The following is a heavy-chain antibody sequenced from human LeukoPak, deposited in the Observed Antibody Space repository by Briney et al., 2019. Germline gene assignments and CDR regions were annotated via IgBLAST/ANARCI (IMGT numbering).Heavy chain of an antibody. V-gene: IGHV3-30-3*01. CDR1: GFTFSSYA. CDR2: ISYDGSNK. D-gene: IGHD2-2*01. CDR3: ARVSSRYCSSTSADRCPIDY. Sequence: GGSLRLSCAASGFTFSSYAMHWVRQAPGKGLEWVAVISYDGSNKYSADSVKGRFTISRDNSKNTLYLQMNSLRAEDTAVYYCARVSSRYCSSTSADRCPIDYWGQGTLVTVSS. J-gene: IGHJ4*02.